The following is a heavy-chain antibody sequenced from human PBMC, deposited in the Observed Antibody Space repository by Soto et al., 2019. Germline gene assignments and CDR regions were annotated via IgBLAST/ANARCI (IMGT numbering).Heavy chain of an antibody. CDR1: GFTFSSDW. D-gene: IGHD6-19*01. Sequence: EVQLVESGGGLVQPGGSLRLSCAASGFTFSSDWMHWVRQTPGKGLVWLSRMNSDGGSSTYADAVKGRFTISRDNAKNSLYLQMNSLRAEDTAVYYCARGPRGWYGFDYWGQGTLVTVSS. J-gene: IGHJ4*02. CDR3: ARGPRGWYGFDY. CDR2: MNSDGGSS. V-gene: IGHV3-74*01.